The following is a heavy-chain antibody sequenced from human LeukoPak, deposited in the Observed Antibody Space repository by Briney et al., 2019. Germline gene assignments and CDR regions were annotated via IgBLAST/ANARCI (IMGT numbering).Heavy chain of an antibody. CDR1: GFTFSSYG. D-gene: IGHD1-26*01. J-gene: IGHJ4*02. CDR3: ARDEVGGSYAY. Sequence: GGSLRLSCAASGFTFSSYGMHWVRQAPGKGLEWVANIKEGGSKKDYVDSVKGRFTISRDNAKNSLYLEMNSLRAEDTAVYYCARDEVGGSYAYWGQGTLVTVSS. CDR2: IKEGGSKK. V-gene: IGHV3-7*01.